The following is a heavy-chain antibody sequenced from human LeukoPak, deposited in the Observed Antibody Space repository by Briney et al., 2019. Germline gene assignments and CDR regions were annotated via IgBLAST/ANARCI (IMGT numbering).Heavy chain of an antibody. CDR3: ASYGSGSHDY. Sequence: GGSLRLSCAASGFTFSNAWMNWVRQAPGKGLEWVGRIKTKTEGGTTDYAAPVKGKFTISRDDSKNTVYLQMNSLKTEDTAVYYCASYGSGSHDYWGQGSLVTVSS. CDR1: GFTFSNAW. J-gene: IGHJ4*02. D-gene: IGHD3-10*01. CDR2: IKTKTEGGTT. V-gene: IGHV3-15*01.